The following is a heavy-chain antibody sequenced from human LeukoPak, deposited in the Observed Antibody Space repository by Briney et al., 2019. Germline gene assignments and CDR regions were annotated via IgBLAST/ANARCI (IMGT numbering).Heavy chain of an antibody. CDR2: INHRGST. J-gene: IGHJ4*02. CDR3: ARGARSYLDY. Sequence: SETLSLTCAVYGGSFSGYYWSWIRQPPGKGLEWIGEINHRGSTNYNPSLKSRVTISVDTSKNQFSLKLSSVTAADTAVYYCARGARSYLDYWGQGTLVTVSS. V-gene: IGHV4-34*01. CDR1: GGSFSGYY.